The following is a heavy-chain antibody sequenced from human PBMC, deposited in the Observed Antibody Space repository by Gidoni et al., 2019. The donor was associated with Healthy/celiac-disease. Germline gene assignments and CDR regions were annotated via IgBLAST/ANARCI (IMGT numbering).Heavy chain of an antibody. CDR1: GYSISSGYY. Sequence: QLQLQESGPVLVKPSETLSLPCSASGYSISSGYYWGWLRQPPGKGLEWIGRTYHSGSTYYNPAQKSRVTISVDTYKNQFSLKLSSVTAADTAVYYGARRGYSYAFDIWGQGTMVTVSS. V-gene: IGHV4-38-2*01. CDR2: TYHSGST. CDR3: ARRGYSYAFDI. D-gene: IGHD5-18*01. J-gene: IGHJ3*02.